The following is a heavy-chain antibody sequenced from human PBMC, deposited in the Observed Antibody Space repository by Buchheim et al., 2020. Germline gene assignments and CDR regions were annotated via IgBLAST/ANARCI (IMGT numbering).Heavy chain of an antibody. CDR3: ARVSYYDSSAGY. V-gene: IGHV1-46*01. CDR2: INPSGAAT. CDR1: GYTFTSYS. D-gene: IGHD3-22*01. Sequence: QVQLVQSGAEVKKPGASVKVSCKASGYTFTSYSIHWVRQAPGQGLEWMGIINPSGAATTYAQNFQGRVTMTSDTPTSTGYMELSNLRSEDTAVYYCARVSYYDSSAGYWGQGTL. J-gene: IGHJ4*02.